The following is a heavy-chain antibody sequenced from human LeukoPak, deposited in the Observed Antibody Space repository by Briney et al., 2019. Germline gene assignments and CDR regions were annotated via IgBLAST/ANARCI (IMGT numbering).Heavy chain of an antibody. CDR3: ARGSVGGSY. D-gene: IGHD1-26*01. CDR1: GGSVSSGNYY. Sequence: SETLSLTCTVSGGSVSSGNYYWIWIRQPPGKGLEWIGYIYYSGSTNYNPSLKSRVTISVDTSKNQFSLKLSSVTAADTAVYYCARGSVGGSYWGQGTLVTVSS. CDR2: IYYSGST. J-gene: IGHJ4*02. V-gene: IGHV4-61*01.